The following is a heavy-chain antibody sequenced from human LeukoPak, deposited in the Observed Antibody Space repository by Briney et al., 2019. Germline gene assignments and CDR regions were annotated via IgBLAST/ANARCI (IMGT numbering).Heavy chain of an antibody. CDR1: GFTFSDYY. Sequence: GSLRLSCAASGFTFSDYYMTWIRQAPGKGLEWISYISSSSSTIYYADSVKGRFTISRDNAKNSLYLQMNSLRAEDTAVYYCARVRSAGGWTFDHWGQGTLVTVSS. CDR3: ARVRSAGGWTFDH. D-gene: IGHD3/OR15-3a*01. CDR2: ISSSSSTI. J-gene: IGHJ4*02. V-gene: IGHV3-11*01.